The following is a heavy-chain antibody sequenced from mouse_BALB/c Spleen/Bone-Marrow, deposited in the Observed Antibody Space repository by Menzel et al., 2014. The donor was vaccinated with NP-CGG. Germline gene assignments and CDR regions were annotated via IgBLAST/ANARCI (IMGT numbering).Heavy chain of an antibody. J-gene: IGHJ2*01. Sequence: EVQRVESGPSLVKPSQTLSLTCSVTGDSITSGYWNWIRKFPGNKLAYMGYISYGGSTYFNPSLKSRISITRDTSKNQYYLQLNSVTTEDTATYYCARLGGYGPYFDYWGQGTTLTVSS. V-gene: IGHV3-8*02. CDR3: ARLGGYGPYFDY. D-gene: IGHD1-1*02. CDR2: ISYGGST. CDR1: GDSITSGY.